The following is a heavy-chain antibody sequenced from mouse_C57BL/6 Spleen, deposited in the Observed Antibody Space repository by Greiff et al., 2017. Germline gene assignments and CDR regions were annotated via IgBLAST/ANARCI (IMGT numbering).Heavy chain of an antibody. CDR3: AREDSNYDYWYVDV. V-gene: IGHV1-53*01. Sequence: QVQLQQPGTELVKPGASVKLSCKASGYTFTSYWMHWVKQRPGQGLEWIGNINPSNGGTNYNEKFKSKATLTVDKSSSTAYMQLSSLTSEDSAVYYCAREDSNYDYWYVDVWGTGTTVTVSS. CDR2: INPSNGGT. CDR1: GYTFTSYW. J-gene: IGHJ1*03. D-gene: IGHD2-5*01.